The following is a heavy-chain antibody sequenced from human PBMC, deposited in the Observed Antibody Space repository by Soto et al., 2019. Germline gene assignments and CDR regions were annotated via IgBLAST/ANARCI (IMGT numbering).Heavy chain of an antibody. D-gene: IGHD3-16*01. CDR3: AREISYVSGGHLYYGMDV. CDR1: GYTFTDYW. J-gene: IGHJ6*02. V-gene: IGHV5-51*01. CDR2: IYPGDSDT. Sequence: PGESLKISCKGSGYTFTDYWIGWVRQLPGKGLEWMGIIYPGDSDTRYSPSFQGHVTITVDKSTSTAYLQWNTLRAEDTAVYYCAREISYVSGGHLYYGMDVLGQGTAVTVSS.